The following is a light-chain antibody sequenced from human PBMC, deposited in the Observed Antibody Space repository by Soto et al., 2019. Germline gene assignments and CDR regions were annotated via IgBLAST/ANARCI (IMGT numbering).Light chain of an antibody. J-gene: IGKJ1*01. CDR1: QSLVYSDGNTY. V-gene: IGKV2-30*01. Sequence: DAVMSQSPLSLPVALGQPAAISCRSSQSLVYSDGNTYLNWYQQRPGQSPRRLICKVSNRDPGVPDRFSGSGSGTDFTLKISRVEAEDVGVYYCMQGTYLRTFGQGTKVDI. CDR2: KVS. CDR3: MQGTYLRT.